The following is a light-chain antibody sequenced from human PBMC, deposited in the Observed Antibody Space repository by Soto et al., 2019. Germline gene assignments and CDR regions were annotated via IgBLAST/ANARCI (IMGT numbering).Light chain of an antibody. Sequence: DIQMTQSPSSLSASVGDRVTIACRASQSISNYLNWYQHKPGKAPKLLIYDASNLETGVPSRFSGSGSGTDFTLTISSLQPEDFATYYCQQSYSTPLTFGGGTKVDIK. CDR1: QSISNY. CDR3: QQSYSTPLT. J-gene: IGKJ4*01. V-gene: IGKV1-39*01. CDR2: DAS.